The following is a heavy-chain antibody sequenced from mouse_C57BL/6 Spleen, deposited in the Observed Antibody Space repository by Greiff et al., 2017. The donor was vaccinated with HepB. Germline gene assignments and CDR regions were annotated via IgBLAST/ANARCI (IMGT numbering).Heavy chain of an antibody. J-gene: IGHJ3*01. Sequence: EVQRVESGGGLVKPGGSLKLSCAASGFTFSDYGMHWVRQAPEKGLEWVAYISSGSSTIYYADTVKGRFTISRDNAKNTLFLQMTSLRSEDTAMYYCARASYDYDTFAYWGQGTLVTVSA. V-gene: IGHV5-17*01. CDR2: ISSGSSTI. CDR3: ARASYDYDTFAY. D-gene: IGHD2-4*01. CDR1: GFTFSDYG.